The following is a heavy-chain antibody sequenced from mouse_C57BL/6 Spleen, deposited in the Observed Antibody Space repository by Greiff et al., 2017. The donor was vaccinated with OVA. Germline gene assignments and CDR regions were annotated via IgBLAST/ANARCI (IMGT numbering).Heavy chain of an antibody. CDR2: ISYSGST. D-gene: IGHD4-1*01. J-gene: IGHJ3*01. Sequence: EVKLVESGPGMVKPSQSLSLTCTVTGYSITSGYDWHWIRHFPGNKLEWMGYISYSGSTNYNPSLKSRISITHDTSKNHFFLKLNSVTTEDTATYYCARGRTGTGFAYWGQGTLVTVSA. CDR1: GYSITSGYD. CDR3: ARGRTGTGFAY. V-gene: IGHV3-1*01.